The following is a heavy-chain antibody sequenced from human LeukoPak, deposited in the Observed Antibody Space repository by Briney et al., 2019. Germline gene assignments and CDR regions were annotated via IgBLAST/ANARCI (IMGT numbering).Heavy chain of an antibody. CDR2: IYYSGST. CDR1: GGSISSGGYY. CDR3: ARDMEGGYYFDY. J-gene: IGHJ4*02. D-gene: IGHD3-16*01. V-gene: IGHV4-31*03. Sequence: SETLSLTCTVSGGSISSGGYYWSWIRQHPGKGLELIGYIYYSGSTYYNPSLKSRVTISVDTSKNQFSLKLSSVTAADTAVYYCARDMEGGYYFDYWGQGTLVTVSS.